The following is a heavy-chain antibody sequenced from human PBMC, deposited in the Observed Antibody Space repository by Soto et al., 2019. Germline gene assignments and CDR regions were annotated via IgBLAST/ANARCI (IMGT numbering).Heavy chain of an antibody. D-gene: IGHD3-10*01. V-gene: IGHV4-59*01. CDR2: IYYRGNT. J-gene: IGHJ6*02. Sequence: SETLSLTCTVSGGSINNYYWSWIRQPPGKGLEWIGYIYYRGNTNYNPSLKSRVTISVDTSKNQFSLKLSSVTAADTAVYYCARDAYGSGFYYGMDVWGQGTTVTVSS. CDR1: GGSINNYY. CDR3: ARDAYGSGFYYGMDV.